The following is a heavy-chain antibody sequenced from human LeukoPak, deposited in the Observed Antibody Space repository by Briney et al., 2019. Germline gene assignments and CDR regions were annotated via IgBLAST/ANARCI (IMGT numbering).Heavy chain of an antibody. J-gene: IGHJ4*02. D-gene: IGHD3-22*01. CDR3: ARQNFYDSGAYYGLYYFDY. CDR2: IYYSGSA. V-gene: IGHV4-59*08. CDR1: GGSISDYY. Sequence: SETLSLTCTVSGGSISDYYWGWIRQPPGKGLEWIAYIYYSGSANYNPSLRNRVTISVDTSKNQFSLKLNSVTAADTAVYYCARQNFYDSGAYYGLYYFDYWGQGTLVTVSS.